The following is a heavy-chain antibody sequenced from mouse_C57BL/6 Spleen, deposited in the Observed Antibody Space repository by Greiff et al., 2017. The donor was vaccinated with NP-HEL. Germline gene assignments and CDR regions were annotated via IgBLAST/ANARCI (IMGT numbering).Heavy chain of an antibody. Sequence: VKLQQPGAELVKPGASVKMSCKASGYTFTSYWITWVKQRPGQGLEWMGVIYPGSGSTNYTEMLTSMAILTVDTSSSTAYMQLSSLTSEDSAVYYCARGKTGPWYFDVWGTGTTVTVSS. CDR3: ARGKTGPWYFDV. J-gene: IGHJ1*03. CDR1: GYTFTSYW. D-gene: IGHD4-1*01. CDR2: IYPGSGST. V-gene: IGHV1-55*01.